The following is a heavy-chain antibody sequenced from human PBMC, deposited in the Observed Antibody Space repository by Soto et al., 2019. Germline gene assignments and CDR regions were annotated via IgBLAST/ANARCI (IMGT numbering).Heavy chain of an antibody. CDR2: ISAYNGNT. CDR3: ARDLGGSYYAPVDY. D-gene: IGHD1-26*01. J-gene: IGHJ4*02. CDR1: GYTFTSYG. V-gene: IGHV1-18*01. Sequence: QVQLVQSGAEVKKPGASVKVSCKASGYTFTSYGIRWVRQAPGQGLEWMGWISAYNGNTKYPQKLQGRVTTTTDTSSSTGYMELRSLRSDDTAVYYCARDLGGSYYAPVDYWGQGTLVTVSS.